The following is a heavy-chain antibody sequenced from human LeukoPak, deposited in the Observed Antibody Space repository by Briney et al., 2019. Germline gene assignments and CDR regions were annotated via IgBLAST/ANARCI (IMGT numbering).Heavy chain of an antibody. J-gene: IGHJ4*02. CDR2: ISSSGSTI. V-gene: IGHV3-11*04. CDR3: ARDRSDYYDSSGHSYYFDY. CDR1: GFTFSDYY. Sequence: PGGSLRLSCAASGFTFSDYYMSWIRQAPGKGLEWVSYISSSGSTIYYADSVKGRFTISRDNAKNSLYLQMNSLRAEDTAVYYCARDRSDYYDSSGHSYYFDYWGQGTLVTVSS. D-gene: IGHD3-22*01.